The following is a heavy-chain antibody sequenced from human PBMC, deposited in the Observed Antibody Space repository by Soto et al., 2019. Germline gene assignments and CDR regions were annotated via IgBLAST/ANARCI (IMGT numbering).Heavy chain of an antibody. Sequence: GGSLRLSCAASGFTFSNAWMSWVRQAPGKGLEWVGRIKSKTDGGTTDYAAPVKGRFTISRDDSKNTLYLQMNSLKTEDTAVYYCTTGPESIVVVPAAASYYYYYMDVRGKGTTVTVSS. V-gene: IGHV3-15*01. CDR1: GFTFSNAW. CDR2: IKSKTDGGTT. CDR3: TTGPESIVVVPAAASYYYYYMDV. D-gene: IGHD2-2*01. J-gene: IGHJ6*03.